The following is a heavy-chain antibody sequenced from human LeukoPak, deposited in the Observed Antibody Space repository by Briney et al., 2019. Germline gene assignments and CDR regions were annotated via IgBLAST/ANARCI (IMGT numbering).Heavy chain of an antibody. CDR1: GFAVNSNY. D-gene: IGHD2-8*01. CDR3: ARSPNKYYYYYGMDV. CDR2: IYSGGST. V-gene: IGHV3-53*01. J-gene: IGHJ6*02. Sequence: HPGGSLRLSCAASGFAVNSNYMSWVRQAPGKGLEWVSVIYSGGSTYYADSVKGRFTISRDNSKNTLYLQMNSLRAEDTAVYYCARSPNKYYYYYGMDVWGQGTTVTVSS.